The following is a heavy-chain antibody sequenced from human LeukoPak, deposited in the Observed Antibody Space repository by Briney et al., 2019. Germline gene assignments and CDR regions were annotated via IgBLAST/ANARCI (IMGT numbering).Heavy chain of an antibody. Sequence: ASVKVSCKVSGYTLTELSMHWVRQAPGKGLEWMGGFDPEDGETIYAQKFQGRVTMTEDTSTDTAYMELSSLRSEDTAVFYCATEQWLVPGFGFDPWGQGTLVTVSS. J-gene: IGHJ5*02. CDR2: FDPEDGET. CDR3: ATEQWLVPGFGFDP. CDR1: GYTLTELS. D-gene: IGHD6-19*01. V-gene: IGHV1-24*01.